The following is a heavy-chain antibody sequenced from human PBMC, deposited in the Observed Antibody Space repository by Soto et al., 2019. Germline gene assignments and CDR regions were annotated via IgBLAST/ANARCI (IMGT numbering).Heavy chain of an antibody. D-gene: IGHD3-22*01. J-gene: IGHJ4*02. Sequence: EVPLVESGGGLAKPGGSLRLSCAASGFTFNDAWMSWVRQAPGKGLEWVGRIRRKTDGGTTDYAAPGKGRFTISRDDSRDRLYLKMTRRQTEETAIYFCNTGLSSGHYSFDFWGQGTLVSVSS. V-gene: IGHV3-15*01. CDR3: NTGLSSGHYSFDF. CDR2: IRRKTDGGTT. CDR1: GFTFNDAW.